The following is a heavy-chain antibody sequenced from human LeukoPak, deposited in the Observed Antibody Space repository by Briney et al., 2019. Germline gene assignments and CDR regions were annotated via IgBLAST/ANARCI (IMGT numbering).Heavy chain of an antibody. CDR1: GGSISSYY. CDR3: AGSYCSSTSCLNWFDP. V-gene: IGHV4-59*01. CDR2: IYYSGST. D-gene: IGHD2-2*01. J-gene: IGHJ5*02. Sequence: SETLSLTCTVSGGSISSYYWSRIRQPPGKGLEWIGYIYYSGSTNYNPSLKSRVTISVDTSKNQFSLKLSSVTAADTAVYYCAGSYCSSTSCLNWFDPGGQGTLVTVSS.